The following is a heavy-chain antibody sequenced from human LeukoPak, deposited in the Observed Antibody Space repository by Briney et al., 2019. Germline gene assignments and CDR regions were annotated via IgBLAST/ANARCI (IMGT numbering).Heavy chain of an antibody. CDR2: IYTSGST. CDR3: AGDSIAAAGTDAFDI. Sequence: SETLSLTCTVSGGSISSYYWSWIRQPAGKGLEWIGRIYTSGSTNYNPSLKSRVTMSVDTSKNQFSLKLSSVTAADTAVYYCAGDSIAAAGTDAFDIWGQGTMVTVSS. CDR1: GGSISSYY. J-gene: IGHJ3*02. V-gene: IGHV4-4*07. D-gene: IGHD6-13*01.